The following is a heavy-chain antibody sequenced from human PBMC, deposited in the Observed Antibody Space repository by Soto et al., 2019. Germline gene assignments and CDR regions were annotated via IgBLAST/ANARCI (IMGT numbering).Heavy chain of an antibody. CDR2: ISSSSSYI. CDR3: VGTLDPASPP. V-gene: IGHV3-21*01. J-gene: IGHJ5*02. D-gene: IGHD6-13*01. CDR1: GFTFSGYS. Sequence: GGSLRLSCAASGFTFSGYSMNWVRQAPGKGLEWVSSISSSSSYINYADSVKGRFTISRDNAKNSMYLQMNSLRAEDTAVYYCVGTLDPASPPWGQGTLVTVSS.